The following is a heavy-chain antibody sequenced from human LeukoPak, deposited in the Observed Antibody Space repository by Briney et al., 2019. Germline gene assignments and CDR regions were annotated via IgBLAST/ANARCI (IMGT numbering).Heavy chain of an antibody. V-gene: IGHV1-2*02. CDR3: AGDMGYGYSHYYYGMDV. D-gene: IGHD5-18*01. Sequence: ASVKVSCKASGYTFTGYYMHWVRQAPGQGLEWMGWINPNSGGTNYAQKFQGRVTMTRDTSISTAYMELSRLRSDDTAVYYCAGDMGYGYSHYYYGMDVWGQGTTVTVSS. CDR2: INPNSGGT. J-gene: IGHJ6*02. CDR1: GYTFTGYY.